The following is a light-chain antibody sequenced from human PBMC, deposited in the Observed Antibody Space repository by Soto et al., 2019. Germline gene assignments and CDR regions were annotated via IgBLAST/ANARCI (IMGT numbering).Light chain of an antibody. Sequence: EIVMTQSPATLSVSPGERATLSCRASQSASSTVAWYQQKPGQAPRLLIFGASNRATRIPTRFSGTGSGTEFTLTISSLQSEDFAVYYYQYYNNWPPSWTFGQGTKVDIK. CDR3: QYYNNWPPSWT. CDR2: GAS. CDR1: QSASST. V-gene: IGKV3-15*01. J-gene: IGKJ1*01.